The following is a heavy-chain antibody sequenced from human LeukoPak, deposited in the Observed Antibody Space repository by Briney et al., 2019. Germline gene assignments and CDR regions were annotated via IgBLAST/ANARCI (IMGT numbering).Heavy chain of an antibody. CDR3: AKQYYGSGSYYVRFDH. J-gene: IGHJ4*02. CDR2: ISGSGGST. D-gene: IGHD3-10*01. V-gene: IGHV3-23*01. CDR1: GFTFSTYA. Sequence: GGSLRLSCADSGFTFSTYAMRWVRQAPGKGLEWVSVISGSGGSTYYADSVKGRFTISRDNSKNTLYLQMNSLRAEDTAVYYCAKQYYGSGSYYVRFDHWGQGTLVTVSS.